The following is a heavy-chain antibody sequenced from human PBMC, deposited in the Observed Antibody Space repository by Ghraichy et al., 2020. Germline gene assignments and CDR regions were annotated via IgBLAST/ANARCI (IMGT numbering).Heavy chain of an antibody. J-gene: IGHJ5*02. V-gene: IGHV3-13*01. CDR1: GFTFSSYN. Sequence: GGSLRLSCAASGFTFSSYNMHWVRQATGKGLEWVSTIGTAADTYYPGSVKGRFTISRENAKNSLYLQMNSLRAGDTAVYYCARGRIGWELTTWGQGTLVTVSS. CDR2: IGTAADT. D-gene: IGHD1-26*01. CDR3: ARGRIGWELTT.